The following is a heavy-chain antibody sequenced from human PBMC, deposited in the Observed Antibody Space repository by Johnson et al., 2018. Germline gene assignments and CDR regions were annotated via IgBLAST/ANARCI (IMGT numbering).Heavy chain of an antibody. CDR1: GFTFSSYS. Sequence: VQLVESGGGLVQPGGSLRLSCAASGFTFSSYSMNWVRQAQGTGLGWVSYISSSSSTSYDADSVKGRFTISRDNAKNSRYLQMNSLRAEDTAGYYCARVGGKQWLTYYYYYYMDVWGKGTTVTVSS. J-gene: IGHJ6*03. V-gene: IGHV3-48*01. D-gene: IGHD6-19*01. CDR3: ARVGGKQWLTYYYYYYMDV. CDR2: ISSSSSTS.